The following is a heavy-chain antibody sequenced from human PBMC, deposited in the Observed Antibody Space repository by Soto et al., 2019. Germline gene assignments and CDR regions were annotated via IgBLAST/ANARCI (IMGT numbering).Heavy chain of an antibody. V-gene: IGHV3-7*01. CDR1: GFTFSSYW. CDR3: ARAGYSSSWYTQYYYYMDV. Sequence: GGSLRLSCAASGFTFSSYWMSWVRQAPGKGLEWVANIKQDGSEKYYVDSVKGRFTISRDNAKNSLYLQMNSLRAEDTAVYYCARAGYSSSWYTQYYYYMDVWGKGTTVTVSS. D-gene: IGHD6-13*01. CDR2: IKQDGSEK. J-gene: IGHJ6*03.